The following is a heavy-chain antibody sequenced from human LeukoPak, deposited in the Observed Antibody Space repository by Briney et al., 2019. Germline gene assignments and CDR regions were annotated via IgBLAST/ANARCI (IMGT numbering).Heavy chain of an antibody. CDR3: ARSTQYYYDSSGRHYYYYMDV. D-gene: IGHD3-22*01. CDR1: GGSISSSSYY. CDR2: IYYSGST. V-gene: IGHV4-39*01. J-gene: IGHJ6*03. Sequence: SETLSLTCTVSGGSISSSSYYWGWIRQPPGKGLEWIGSIYYSGSTYYNPSLKSRFAISVDTSKNQFSLKLSSVTAADTAVYYCARSTQYYYDSSGRHYYYYMDVWGKGTTVTVSS.